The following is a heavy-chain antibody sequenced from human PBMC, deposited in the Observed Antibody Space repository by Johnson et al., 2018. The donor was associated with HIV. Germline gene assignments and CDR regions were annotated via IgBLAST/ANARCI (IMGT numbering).Heavy chain of an antibody. CDR3: ARDLGWLQSGDAFDI. CDR1: GFTVSSYY. V-gene: IGHV3-7*03. J-gene: IGHJ3*02. Sequence: VQLVESGGGLVQPGGSLKLSCVASGFTVSSYYMSCVRQAPGKGLEWVAGIKYDGSGKFCVDSVKGRFTISRDNAKDSLFLQMNSLRAEDTAVYYCARDLGWLQSGDAFDIWGQGTMVTVSS. D-gene: IGHD5-24*01. CDR2: IKYDGSGK.